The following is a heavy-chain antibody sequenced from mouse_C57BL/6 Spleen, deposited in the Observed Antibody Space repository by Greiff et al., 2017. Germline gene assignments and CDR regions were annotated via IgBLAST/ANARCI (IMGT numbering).Heavy chain of an antibody. D-gene: IGHD4-1*02. V-gene: IGHV1-59*01. CDR2: IDPSASYT. Sequence: VQLQQPGAELVRPGTSVKLSCKASGYTFTSYWMHWVKQRPGQGLEWIGVIDPSASYTNYNQKFKGKATLTVDTSSSTAYMQFSSLTSEDSAVYYCASNLRGYFDYWGQGTTLTVSS. CDR1: GYTFTSYW. CDR3: ASNLRGYFDY. J-gene: IGHJ2*01.